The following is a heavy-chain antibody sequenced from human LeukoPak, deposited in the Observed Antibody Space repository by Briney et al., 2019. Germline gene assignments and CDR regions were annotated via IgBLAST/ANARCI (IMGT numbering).Heavy chain of an antibody. V-gene: IGHV4-59*01. Sequence: SETLSLTCTVSGGSISTYYWSWIRQPPGKGLEWIGYIYYSGSTNYSPSLQSRVPISVDTSRNQFSLRLSSVTAADTAMYYCARSGTKTNGFDYWGQGTLVTVSS. CDR1: GGSISTYY. CDR2: IYYSGST. D-gene: IGHD2-8*01. J-gene: IGHJ4*02. CDR3: ARSGTKTNGFDY.